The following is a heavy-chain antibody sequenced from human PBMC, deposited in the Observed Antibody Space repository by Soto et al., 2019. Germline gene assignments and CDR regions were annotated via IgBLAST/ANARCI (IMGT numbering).Heavy chain of an antibody. CDR2: ISSTTNYI. CDR1: GFTFTRYS. V-gene: IGHV3-21*06. J-gene: IGHJ4*02. Sequence: XGSRRLCCAASGFTFTRYSMNWVRQAPGKGLEWVSSISSTTNYIYYGDSMKGRFTISRDNAKNSLYLEMNSLRAEDTAVYYCARESEDLTSNFDYWGQGSLVTVSS. CDR3: ARESEDLTSNFDY.